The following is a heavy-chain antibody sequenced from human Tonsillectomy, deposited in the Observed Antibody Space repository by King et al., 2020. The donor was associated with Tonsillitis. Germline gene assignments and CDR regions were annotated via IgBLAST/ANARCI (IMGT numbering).Heavy chain of an antibody. CDR2: INPKSGGT. Sequence: VQLVQSGAEVKKPGASVKVSCKASGYTFTGYYMHWVRQAPGQGLEWMGWINPKSGGTNYAQKFQGRVTMTRDTSISTAYMELSRLRSDDTAVYYCARGSSRPDYGDYEGGFDPWGQGTLVTVSS. CDR1: GYTFTGYY. J-gene: IGHJ5*02. V-gene: IGHV1-2*02. CDR3: ARGSSRPDYGDYEGGFDP. D-gene: IGHD4-17*01.